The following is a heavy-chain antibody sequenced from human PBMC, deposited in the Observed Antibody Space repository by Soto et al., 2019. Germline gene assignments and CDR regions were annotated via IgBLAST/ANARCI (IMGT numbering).Heavy chain of an antibody. V-gene: IGHV5-51*01. CDR2: IYPGDSDT. CDR1: GYSFTSYW. J-gene: IGHJ4*02. CDR3: ARQTEGYNWNYAAVDY. D-gene: IGHD1-7*01. Sequence: GESLKISCKGSGYSFTSYWIGWVRQMPGKGLEWMGIIYPGDSDTRYSPSFQGQVTISADKSISTAYLQWSSLKASDTAMYYCARQTEGYNWNYAAVDYWGQGTLVTVSS.